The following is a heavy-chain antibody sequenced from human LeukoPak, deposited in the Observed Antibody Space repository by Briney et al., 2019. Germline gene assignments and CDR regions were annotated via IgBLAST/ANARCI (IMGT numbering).Heavy chain of an antibody. CDR1: GGSISSFY. V-gene: IGHV4-4*07. J-gene: IGHJ4*02. Sequence: SETLSLTCTVSGGSISSFYWSWIRQPAGKGLEWIGRIYTSGSTDYNPSLKSRVTMSVDTSKNQFSLRLTSVTAADTAIYYCARGPPPDFDYWGQGTLVTVSS. CDR3: ARGPPPDFDY. CDR2: IYTSGST.